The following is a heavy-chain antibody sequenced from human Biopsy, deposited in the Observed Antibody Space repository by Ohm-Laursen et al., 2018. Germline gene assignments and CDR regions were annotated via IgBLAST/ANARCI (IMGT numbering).Heavy chain of an antibody. Sequence: SLRLSCSASGFTFSSYGMSWVRQAPGKGLEWVSVLSGSGGTTYYADSVKGRFTISRDNSKNTLYLQMNSLTAEDTVVYYCAKTFHGSSFLYDYWGQGTLVTVSS. CDR2: LSGSGGTT. CDR1: GFTFSSYG. CDR3: AKTFHGSSFLYDY. J-gene: IGHJ4*02. D-gene: IGHD2-15*01. V-gene: IGHV3-23*01.